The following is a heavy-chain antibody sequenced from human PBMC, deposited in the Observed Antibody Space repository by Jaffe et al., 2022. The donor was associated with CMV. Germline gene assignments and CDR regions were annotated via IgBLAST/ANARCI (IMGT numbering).Heavy chain of an antibody. CDR2: IYYSGST. Sequence: QVQLQESGPGLVKPSETLSLTCTVSGGSISSYYWSWIRQPPGKGLEWIGYIYYSGSTNYNPSLKSRVTISVDTSKNQFSLKLSSVTAADTAVYYCARVGYDFWSGYYQYYFDYWGQGTLVTVSS. J-gene: IGHJ4*02. CDR1: GGSISSYY. V-gene: IGHV4-59*01. D-gene: IGHD3-3*01. CDR3: ARVGYDFWSGYYQYYFDY.